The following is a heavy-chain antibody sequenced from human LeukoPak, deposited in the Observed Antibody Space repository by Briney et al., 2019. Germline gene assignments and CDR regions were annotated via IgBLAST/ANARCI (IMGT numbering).Heavy chain of an antibody. J-gene: IGHJ2*01. CDR2: IKQDGSET. V-gene: IGHV3-7*01. CDR3: ASTVAGYFDR. Sequence: GGSLRLSCAASGFTFSSYGMHWVRQAPGKGLEWVANIKQDGSETYSADSVKGRFIISRDNANTSLYLQMNSLRAEDTAVYYCASTVAGYFDRWGRGTLVTVSS. CDR1: GFTFSSYG. D-gene: IGHD4-11*01.